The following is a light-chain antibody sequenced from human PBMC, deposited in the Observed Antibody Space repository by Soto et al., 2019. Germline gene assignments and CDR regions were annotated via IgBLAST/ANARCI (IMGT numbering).Light chain of an antibody. CDR1: QSVYSN. CDR3: QQYHTYPQT. V-gene: IGKV3-15*01. Sequence: EIVMTQSPATLSVSPGERATLSCRASQSVYSNLAWYQQKPGQAPRLLIYGASTRATGIPARFSGSGSGTEFTLTISSLQSEDFATYYCQQYHTYPQTFGQGTRLEI. J-gene: IGKJ2*01. CDR2: GAS.